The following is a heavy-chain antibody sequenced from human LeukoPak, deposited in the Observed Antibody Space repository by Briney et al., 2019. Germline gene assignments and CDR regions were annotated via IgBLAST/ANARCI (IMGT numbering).Heavy chain of an antibody. J-gene: IGHJ4*02. D-gene: IGHD1-20*01. CDR3: ARGGMAHQSFDF. V-gene: IGHV3-7*01. CDR1: GFTFSTYW. Sequence: GGSLRLSCAASGFTFSTYWMTWVRQAPGKGLEWVANIQQDSSNKYYIDSVKGRFTISRDNAKNSLYLQMTSLRVEDTAVHYCARGGMAHQSFDFWGQGTLVTVSS. CDR2: IQQDSSNK.